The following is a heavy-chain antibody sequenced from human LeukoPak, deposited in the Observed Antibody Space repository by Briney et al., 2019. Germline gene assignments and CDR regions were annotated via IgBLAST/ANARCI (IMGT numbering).Heavy chain of an antibody. D-gene: IGHD2-2*01. Sequence: PSETLSLTCTVSGGSISSYYWSWIRQPPGKGLEWIGYIYYSGSTNYNPSLKSRVTISVDTSKNQFSLKLSSVTAADTAVYYCARGRRYCSSTSCSAPFDYWGQGTLVTVSS. CDR1: GGSISSYY. CDR2: IYYSGST. V-gene: IGHV4-59*01. J-gene: IGHJ4*02. CDR3: ARGRRYCSSTSCSAPFDY.